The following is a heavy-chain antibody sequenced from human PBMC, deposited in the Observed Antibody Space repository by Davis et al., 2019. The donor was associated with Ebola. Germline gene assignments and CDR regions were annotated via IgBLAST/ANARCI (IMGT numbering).Heavy chain of an antibody. J-gene: IGHJ6*02. D-gene: IGHD1-26*01. CDR3: ARVPGSFDYYYYGMDV. V-gene: IGHV1-69*13. Sequence: SVKVSCKASGGTFSSYAISWVRQAPGQGLEWMGGIIPIFGTANYAQKFQGRVTITADESTSTAYMELSSLRSEDTAVYYCARVPGSFDYYYYGMDVWGQGTTVTVSS. CDR2: IIPIFGTA. CDR1: GGTFSSYA.